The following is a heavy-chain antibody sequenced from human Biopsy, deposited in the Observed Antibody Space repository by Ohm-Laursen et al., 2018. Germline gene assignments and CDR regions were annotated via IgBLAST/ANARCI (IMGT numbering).Heavy chain of an antibody. D-gene: IGHD3-10*01. J-gene: IGHJ1*01. V-gene: IGHV3-33*01. Sequence: RSLRLSCAASGFNFSAYGMHWVRQAPDKGLEWVAPTWDDGSHQYYADSVKGRFTISRDNSKNSLYLHINTLRVEDTAVYYCVTDRLDDITKVRGIMTDWGQGTLVIVSS. CDR2: TWDDGSHQ. CDR3: VTDRLDDITKVRGIMTD. CDR1: GFNFSAYG.